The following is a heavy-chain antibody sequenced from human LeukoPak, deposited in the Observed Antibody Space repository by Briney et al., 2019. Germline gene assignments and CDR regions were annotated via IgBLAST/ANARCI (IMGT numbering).Heavy chain of an antibody. Sequence: ASVKVSCKASGYTFTSYAMNWVRQAPGQGLEWMGWINTNTGNPTYAQGFTGRFVFSLDTSVSTAYLQISSLKAEDTAVYYCARDVKVLLWFGELTGDGVFDYWGQGTLVTVSS. CDR1: GYTFTSYA. CDR2: INTNTGNP. V-gene: IGHV7-4-1*02. J-gene: IGHJ4*02. D-gene: IGHD3-10*01. CDR3: ARDVKVLLWFGELTGDGVFDY.